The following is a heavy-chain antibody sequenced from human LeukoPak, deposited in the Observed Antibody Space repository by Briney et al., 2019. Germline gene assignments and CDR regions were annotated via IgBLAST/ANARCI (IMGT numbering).Heavy chain of an antibody. Sequence: GGSLRLSCAASGFTFSSYAMSWVRQAPGKGLEWASAISGSGGSTYYADSVKGRFTISRDNSKNTLYLQMNSLRVEDTAVYYCARGGYCSTTSCYTVGGMDVWGQGTTVTVSS. CDR2: ISGSGGST. V-gene: IGHV3-23*01. CDR3: ARGGYCSTTSCYTVGGMDV. D-gene: IGHD2-2*02. CDR1: GFTFSSYA. J-gene: IGHJ6*02.